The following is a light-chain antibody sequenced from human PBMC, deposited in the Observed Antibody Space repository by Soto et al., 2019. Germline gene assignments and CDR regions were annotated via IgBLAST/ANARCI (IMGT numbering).Light chain of an antibody. V-gene: IGLV2-23*02. CDR1: SSDVGSYNL. Sequence: QSVLTQPASVSGSPGQSITISCTGTSSDVGSYNLVSWYQQHAGKAPKLMIYEVSKRPSGVSNRFSGSKSGNTASLTISGLQAEDEADYYCCSYAGSSYVFGTGTKVTVL. CDR3: CSYAGSSYV. J-gene: IGLJ1*01. CDR2: EVS.